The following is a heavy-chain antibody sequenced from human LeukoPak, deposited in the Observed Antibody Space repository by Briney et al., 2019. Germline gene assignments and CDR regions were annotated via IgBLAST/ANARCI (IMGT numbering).Heavy chain of an antibody. D-gene: IGHD3-22*01. CDR1: GFTFSSYA. J-gene: IGHJ4*02. Sequence: GGSLRLSCAASGFTFSSYAMHWVRQAPGKGLEWVAVISYDGSNKYYADSVKGRFTISRDNSKNTLYLQMNSLRAEDTAVYYCARRRDYYDSSGHTALDYWGQGTLVTVSS. CDR3: ARRRDYYDSSGHTALDY. CDR2: ISYDGSNK. V-gene: IGHV3-30*04.